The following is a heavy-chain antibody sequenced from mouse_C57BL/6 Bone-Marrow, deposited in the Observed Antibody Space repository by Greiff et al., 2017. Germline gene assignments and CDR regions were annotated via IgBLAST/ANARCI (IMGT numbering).Heavy chain of an antibody. Sequence: QVQLQQPGAELVKPGASVKLSCTASGYTFTSYWMHWVKQRPGQGLEWIGMIPPNSGSTNYNEKFKRKATLTVDQSSSTAYMQLSSLTSEDSAVSYCAISYDYAWCAYCGQGTLVTVSA. J-gene: IGHJ3*01. CDR3: AISYDYAWCAY. D-gene: IGHD2-4*01. CDR2: IPPNSGST. V-gene: IGHV1-64*01. CDR1: GYTFTSYW.